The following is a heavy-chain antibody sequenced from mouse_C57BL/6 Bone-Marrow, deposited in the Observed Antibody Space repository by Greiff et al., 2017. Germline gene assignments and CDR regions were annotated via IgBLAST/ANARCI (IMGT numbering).Heavy chain of an antibody. CDR2: INPYNGGT. CDR3: AVNYYGSNHHAMDD. Sequence: VQLQQSGPVLVKPGASVKMSCKASGYTFTDYYMNWVKQSHGKSLEWIGVINPYNGGTSYNQKFKGKATLTVDKSSSTAYMELNSLTSEDSAVYYCAVNYYGSNHHAMDDWGKGTSVTVSS. J-gene: IGHJ4*01. CDR1: GYTFTDYY. V-gene: IGHV1-19*01. D-gene: IGHD1-1*01.